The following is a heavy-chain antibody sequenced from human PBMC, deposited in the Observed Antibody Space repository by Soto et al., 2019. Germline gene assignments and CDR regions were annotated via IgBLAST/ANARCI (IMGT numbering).Heavy chain of an antibody. V-gene: IGHV3-23*01. CDR1: GFICSSYG. J-gene: IGHJ4*02. D-gene: IGHD1-26*01. Sequence: GGSLRLSCAASGFICSSYGMSWVRQAPGKGLEWVSTILVGGSTHYPDSVKGRFTISRDNSKNTVFLQMNSRTAGDTAVYYCAQAIVGPRGPFFWGQGTLVTVSS. CDR2: ILVGGST. CDR3: AQAIVGPRGPFF.